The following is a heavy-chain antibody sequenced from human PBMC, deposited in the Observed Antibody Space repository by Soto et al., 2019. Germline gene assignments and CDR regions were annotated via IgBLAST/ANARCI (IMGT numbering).Heavy chain of an antibody. D-gene: IGHD3-16*01. CDR2: ISAYNGNT. V-gene: IGHV1-18*01. CDR3: ARGLRRGGTGVYYGMDV. CDR1: GYTFTSYG. Sequence: GESLKISCKASGYTFTSYGISWVRQAPGQGLEWMGWISAYNGNTNYAQKLQGSVTMTTDTSTSTAYMELRSLRSDDTAVYYCARGLRRGGTGVYYGMDVWGQGTTVTVS. J-gene: IGHJ6*02.